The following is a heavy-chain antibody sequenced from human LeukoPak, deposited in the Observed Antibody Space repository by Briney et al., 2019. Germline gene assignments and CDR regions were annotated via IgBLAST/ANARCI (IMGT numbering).Heavy chain of an antibody. CDR2: TNGTGYNT. D-gene: IGHD2-2*01. CDR1: GYTFSSYG. Sequence: ASVKVSCTASGYTFSSYGITWVRQAPGQGLEWMAWTNGTGYNTDYTQKFQGRVSVSTDTSTSTAYMEERSLRSEDTAIYYCARSQCPDSTSCYYFFYFDFWGQGTPVTVSS. CDR3: ARSQCPDSTSCYYFFYFDF. J-gene: IGHJ4*02. V-gene: IGHV1-18*01.